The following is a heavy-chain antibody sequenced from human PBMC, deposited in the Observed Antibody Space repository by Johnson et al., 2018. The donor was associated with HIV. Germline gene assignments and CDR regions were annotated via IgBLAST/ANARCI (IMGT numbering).Heavy chain of an antibody. CDR3: AKVRSRWTTFDDAFDI. CDR1: GFRFSNAW. Sequence: QVQLVESGGGLVKPGDSLRLSCTASGFRFSNAWMGWVRQAPGKGLEWVAVISYDGNNKYYADSVKGRFTISRDNSKNRLYLQMNSLRPEDTAVYYCAKVRSRWTTFDDAFDIWGQGTLVTVSS. D-gene: IGHD4-11*01. J-gene: IGHJ3*02. V-gene: IGHV3-30*18. CDR2: ISYDGNNK.